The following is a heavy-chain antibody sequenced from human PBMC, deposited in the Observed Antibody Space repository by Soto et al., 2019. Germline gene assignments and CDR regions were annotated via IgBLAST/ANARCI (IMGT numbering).Heavy chain of an antibody. CDR1: GGTFSSYA. D-gene: IGHD2-21*02. CDR2: IIPIFGTA. J-gene: IGHJ6*02. CDR3: ARDSGDMTKNYYYYYGMDV. Sequence: GXSVKVSCKASGGTFSSYAISWVRQAPGQGLEWMGGIIPIFGTANYAQKFQGRVTITADESTSTAYMELSSLRSEDTAVYYCARDSGDMTKNYYYYYGMDVWGQGTTVTASS. V-gene: IGHV1-69*13.